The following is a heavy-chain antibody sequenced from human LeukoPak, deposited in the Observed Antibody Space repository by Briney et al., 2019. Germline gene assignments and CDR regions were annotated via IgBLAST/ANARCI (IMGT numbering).Heavy chain of an antibody. Sequence: GGSLRLSCAASGLIVSSKHMSWVRQAPGKGLEWISVIYSGGTTYYAESVKGRFTVSRDNTKNTLHLQMNNLSAEDTAVYYCAARECSISLCSPGVFDYWGQGIPVTVSS. D-gene: IGHD1-14*01. J-gene: IGHJ4*02. V-gene: IGHV3-53*01. CDR2: IYSGGTT. CDR1: GLIVSSKH. CDR3: AARECSISLCSPGVFDY.